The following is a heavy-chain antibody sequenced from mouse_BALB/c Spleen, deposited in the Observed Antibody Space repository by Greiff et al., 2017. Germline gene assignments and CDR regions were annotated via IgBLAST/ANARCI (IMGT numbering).Heavy chain of an antibody. J-gene: IGHJ3*01. CDR3: ARDGSFAY. CDR2: IYPGSGNT. Sequence: QVQLQQSGAELARPGASVKLSCKASGYTFTDYYINWVMQRTGQGLEWIGEIYPGSGNTYYNEKFKGKATLTADKSSSTAYMQLSSLTSEDSAVYFCARDGSFAYWGQGTLVTVSA. V-gene: IGHV1-77*01. CDR1: GYTFTDYY. D-gene: IGHD1-1*01.